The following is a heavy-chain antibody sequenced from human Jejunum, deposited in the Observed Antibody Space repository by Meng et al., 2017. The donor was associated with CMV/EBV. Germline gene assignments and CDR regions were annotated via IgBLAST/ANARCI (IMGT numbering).Heavy chain of an antibody. CDR2: ISGSGIST. J-gene: IGHJ5*02. D-gene: IGHD3-3*01. CDR1: GLPFSNYP. V-gene: IGHV3-23*01. CDR3: AGGGPAIFSPFDP. Sequence: CIASGLPFSNYPMCWVRQAPGMGLEWVACISGSGISTYDADSVKGRFTISRDNSKNTLYLEMKSLRVEDSAVYFCAGGGPAIFSPFDPWGRGTLVTVSS.